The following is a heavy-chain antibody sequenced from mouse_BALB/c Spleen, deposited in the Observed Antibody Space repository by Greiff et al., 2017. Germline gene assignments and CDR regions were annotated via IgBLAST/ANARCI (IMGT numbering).Heavy chain of an antibody. Sequence: EVQLVESGGGLVQPGGSLKLSCAASGFTFSSYGMSWVRQTPDKRLELVATINSNGGSTYYPDSVKGRFTISRDNAKNTLYLQMSSLKSEDTAMYYCARDGYYARDYWGKGTSVTVSS. CDR2: INSNGGST. CDR1: GFTFSSYG. CDR3: ARDGYYARDY. J-gene: IGHJ4*01. V-gene: IGHV5-6-3*01.